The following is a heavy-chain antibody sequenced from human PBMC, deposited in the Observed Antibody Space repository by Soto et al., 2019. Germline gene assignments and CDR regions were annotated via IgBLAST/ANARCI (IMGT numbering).Heavy chain of an antibody. D-gene: IGHD5-12*01. V-gene: IGHV3-33*01. CDR2: IGHDGSTK. Sequence: QVHLVESGGGMVQPGRSLRLSCAASGFTFSRYGMNWVRQAPGKGLEWVAGIGHDGSTKYYADSMKGRLTXSRDXSQXXXXXXXXXXXXXXXXXXYCARDXVSYSGYGDAFDIWGQGTMVTVSS. J-gene: IGHJ3*02. CDR3: ARDXVSYSGYGDAFDI. CDR1: GFTFSRYG.